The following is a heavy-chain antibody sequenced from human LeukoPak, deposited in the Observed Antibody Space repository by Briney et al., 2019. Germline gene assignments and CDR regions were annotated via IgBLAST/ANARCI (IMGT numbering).Heavy chain of an antibody. CDR2: IIPIFGTA. D-gene: IGHD3-10*01. Sequence: SVKVSCKASGGTFSSYAISWVRQAPGQGLERMGGIIPIFGTANYAQKFQGRVTITTDESTSTAYMELSSLRSEDTAVYYCARPKGGFGAFDIWGQGTMVTVSS. CDR3: ARPKGGFGAFDI. CDR1: GGTFSSYA. V-gene: IGHV1-69*05. J-gene: IGHJ3*02.